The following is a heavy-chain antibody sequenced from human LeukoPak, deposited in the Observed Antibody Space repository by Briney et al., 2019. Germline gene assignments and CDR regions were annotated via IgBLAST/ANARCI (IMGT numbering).Heavy chain of an antibody. CDR2: ISYSGST. V-gene: IGHV4-39*01. CDR3: ARQTVTTTPFDY. J-gene: IGHJ4*02. D-gene: IGHD4-17*01. CDR1: GGSISSSSYS. Sequence: SETLSLTCTVSGGSISSSSYSWGWIRQPPGKGLEWIGTISYSGSTYYNPSLKSRVTISVDTSKNQFSLKLSPVTAADTAVYYCARQTVTTTPFDYWGQGTLVTVSS.